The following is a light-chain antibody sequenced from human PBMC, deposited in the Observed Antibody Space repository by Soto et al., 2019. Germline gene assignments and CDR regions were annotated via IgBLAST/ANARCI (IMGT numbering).Light chain of an antibody. Sequence: DIQMTQSPSTLSASIGDRVAITCRASDNIGPWVAWYQQKPGKAPKLLIYKASTLETGAPSRFAGSGSGTGFTLTITRLQPDDFATYYCQQYNSYSRTFGQGTTVEV. J-gene: IGKJ1*01. CDR1: DNIGPW. CDR3: QQYNSYSRT. V-gene: IGKV1-5*03. CDR2: KAS.